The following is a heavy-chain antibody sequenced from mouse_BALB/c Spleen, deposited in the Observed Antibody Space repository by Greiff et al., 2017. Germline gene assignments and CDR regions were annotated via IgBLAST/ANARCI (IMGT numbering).Heavy chain of an antibody. D-gene: IGHD2-4*01. CDR3: TTSTMITTWFAY. V-gene: IGHV1-5*01. Sequence: EVKLVESGTVLARPGASVKMSCKASGYTFTSYWMHWVKQRPGQGLEWIGAIYPGNSDTSYNQKFKGKAKLTAVTSTSTAYMELSSLTNEDSAVYYCTTSTMITTWFAYWGQGTLVTVSA. J-gene: IGHJ3*01. CDR2: IYPGNSDT. CDR1: GYTFTSYW.